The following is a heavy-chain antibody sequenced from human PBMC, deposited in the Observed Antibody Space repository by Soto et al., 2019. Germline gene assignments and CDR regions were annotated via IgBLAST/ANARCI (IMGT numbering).Heavy chain of an antibody. CDR1: GYSISSSNW. Sequence: QVQLQESGPGLVKPSDTLSLTCAVSGYSISSSNWWGWIRQPPGKGLEWIGYIYDSGTTNYNPSHKSRVTMSVDTSKNQFSLKLTSVTAVDTAVYYCARREIQGPIDYWGQGTLVTVSS. V-gene: IGHV4-28*01. CDR3: ARREIQGPIDY. D-gene: IGHD1-26*01. J-gene: IGHJ4*02. CDR2: IYDSGTT.